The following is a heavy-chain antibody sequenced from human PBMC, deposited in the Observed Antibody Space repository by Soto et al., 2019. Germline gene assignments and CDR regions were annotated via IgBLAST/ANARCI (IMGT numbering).Heavy chain of an antibody. CDR1: GLTFSSYG. D-gene: IGHD6-19*01. CDR3: AKVESSGWYLAGCFDY. V-gene: IGHV3-30*18. J-gene: IGHJ4*02. CDR2: ISYDGSNK. Sequence: QVQLVESGGGVVQPGWSLRLSCAASGLTFSSYGMHWVRQAPGKGLEWVAVISYDGSNKYYADSVKGRFTISRDNSKNTLYLQMNSLRAEDTAVYYCAKVESSGWYLAGCFDYWGQGTLVTVSS.